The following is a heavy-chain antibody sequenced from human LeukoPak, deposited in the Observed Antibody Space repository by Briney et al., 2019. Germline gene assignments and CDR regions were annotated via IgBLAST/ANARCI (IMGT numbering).Heavy chain of an antibody. D-gene: IGHD5-24*01. CDR2: VYYSGST. V-gene: IGHV4-59*01. CDR3: ARERRDGYKVYFDY. J-gene: IGHJ4*02. CDR1: GGSISSYY. Sequence: SETLSLTCTVSGGSISSYYWSWIRQPPGKGLEWIGYVYYSGSTNYNPSLKSRVTISVDTSKNQFSLRLSSVTAADTAVYYCARERRDGYKVYFDYWGQGALVTVT.